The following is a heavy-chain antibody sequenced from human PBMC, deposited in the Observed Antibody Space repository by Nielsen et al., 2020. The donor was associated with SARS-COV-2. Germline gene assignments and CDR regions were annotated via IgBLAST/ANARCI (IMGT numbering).Heavy chain of an antibody. CDR3: ASGGGRAFCSSTSCYDEGYGMDV. Sequence: PGKGLEWIGSIYYSGSTYYNPSLKSRVTISVDTSKNQFSLKLSSVTAADTAVYYCASGGGRAFCSSTSCYDEGYGMDVWGQGTTVTVSS. CDR2: IYYSGST. V-gene: IGHV4-39*01. D-gene: IGHD2-2*01. J-gene: IGHJ6*02.